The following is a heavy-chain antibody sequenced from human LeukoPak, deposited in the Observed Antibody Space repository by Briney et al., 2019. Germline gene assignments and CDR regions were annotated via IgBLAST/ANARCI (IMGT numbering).Heavy chain of an antibody. V-gene: IGHV3-72*01. CDR2: SRNKANSYTT. Sequence: PGGSLRLSCAVSGLTFSDQYIDWVRQAPGKGLEWVGRSRNKANSYTTEYAASVKGRFTFSRDESKNSLYLQMTSLKTEDTAVYYCARPASRNDAFDIWGQGAMVTVSS. CDR1: GLTFSDQY. J-gene: IGHJ3*02. D-gene: IGHD2-15*01. CDR3: ARPASRNDAFDI.